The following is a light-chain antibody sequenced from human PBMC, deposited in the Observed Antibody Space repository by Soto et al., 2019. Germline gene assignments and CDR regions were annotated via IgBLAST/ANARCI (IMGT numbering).Light chain of an antibody. Sequence: EIVMTQSPATLSVSPGERATLSCRASQSVNSNLAWYQQKPGQAPRLLIYGASTRATGVPARFSGSGSGTEFILTVSSLQSEDFAVYFCQQYNNWPTCGQGTKVESK. J-gene: IGKJ1*01. CDR2: GAS. V-gene: IGKV3-15*01. CDR3: QQYNNWPT. CDR1: QSVNSN.